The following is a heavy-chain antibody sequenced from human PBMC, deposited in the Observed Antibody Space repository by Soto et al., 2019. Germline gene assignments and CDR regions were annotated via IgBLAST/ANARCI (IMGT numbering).Heavy chain of an antibody. CDR1: GFTISTNY. Sequence: DVQLVESGGALVQPGESLRLSCAASGFTISTNYISWVRQAPGKGLEWVSALYSGGTTYYADSVKGRFTISGDSSKNAVDLQMNTLRTEDIAVYYCARQQSNSSTYDNWGQGTLVTVSS. CDR2: LYSGGTT. CDR3: ARQQSNSSTYDN. D-gene: IGHD6-6*01. J-gene: IGHJ4*03. V-gene: IGHV3-66*04.